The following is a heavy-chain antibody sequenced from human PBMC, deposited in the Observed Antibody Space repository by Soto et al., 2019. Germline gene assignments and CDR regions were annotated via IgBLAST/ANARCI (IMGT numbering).Heavy chain of an antibody. J-gene: IGHJ5*02. V-gene: IGHV4-39*01. D-gene: IGHD6-6*01. CDR3: ARWGARPTCFDP. CDR1: GGSISSSSSY. Sequence: QLQLQESGPGLVKPSETLSLTCTVSGGSISSSSSYWGWIRQPPGKGLEWIGSIYYSGSTYYNPSLKSRVTMSVDTSKNLFSLKLSSVTAADPAVYYCARWGARPTCFDPWGQGTLVTVSS. CDR2: IYYSGST.